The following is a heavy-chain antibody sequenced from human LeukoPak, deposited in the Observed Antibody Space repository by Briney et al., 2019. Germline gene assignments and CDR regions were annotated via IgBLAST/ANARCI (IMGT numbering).Heavy chain of an antibody. CDR2: ISWNSGSI. CDR3: ATNGGGDSGYGNFDY. CDR1: GFTFSSYA. J-gene: IGHJ4*02. D-gene: IGHD5-12*01. V-gene: IGHV3-9*01. Sequence: PGRSLRLSCAASGFTFSSYAMHWVRQAPGKGLEWVSGISWNSGSIGYADSVKGRFTISRDNAKSSLYLQMNRLRAEDTALYYCATNGGGDSGYGNFDYWGQGTLVTVSS.